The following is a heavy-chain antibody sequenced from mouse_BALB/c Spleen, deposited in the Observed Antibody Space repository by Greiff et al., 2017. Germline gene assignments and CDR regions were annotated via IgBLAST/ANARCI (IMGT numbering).Heavy chain of an antibody. V-gene: IGHV5-6*01. CDR2: ISSGGSYT. CDR1: GFTFSSYG. Sequence: EVHLVESGGDLVKPGGSLKLSCAASGFTFSSYGMSWVRQTPDKRLEWVATISSGGSYTYYPDSVKGRFTISRDNAKNTLYLQISSLKAEDTAMYYCARQDYGWFAYWGQGTLVTVSA. CDR3: ARQDYGWFAY. J-gene: IGHJ3*01. D-gene: IGHD1-1*01.